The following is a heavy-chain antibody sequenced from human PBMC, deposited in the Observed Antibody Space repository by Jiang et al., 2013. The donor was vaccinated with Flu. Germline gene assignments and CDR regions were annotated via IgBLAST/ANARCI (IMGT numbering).Heavy chain of an antibody. J-gene: IGHJ1*01. CDR2: ISGSGGNT. Sequence: VQLVESGGGLVQPGGSLRLSCAASGFTFSSYGMSWVRQAPGKGLEWVSAISGSGGNTYYADSVKGRFTISRDNSKNTLYLQMNSLRAEDTAVYYCAKDFWTKSDWYGYFQHWGQGTLVTVSS. D-gene: IGHD6-19*01. CDR1: GFTFSSYG. CDR3: AKDFWTKSDWYGYFQH. V-gene: IGHV3-23*04.